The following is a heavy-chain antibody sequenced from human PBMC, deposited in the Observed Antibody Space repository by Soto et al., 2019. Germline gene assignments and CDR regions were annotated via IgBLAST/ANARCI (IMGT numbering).Heavy chain of an antibody. D-gene: IGHD4-17*01. J-gene: IGHJ6*02. CDR2: IGSSSSYI. Sequence: GGSLRLSCAASGFTFSSYTMNWVRQAPGKGLEWVSSIGSSSSYIYYADSVRGRFTISRDNAKNSLYLQMNSLRAEDTAVYYCARDSVTTNLYYYYGMDVWGQGTTVTV. CDR3: ARDSVTTNLYYYYGMDV. CDR1: GFTFSSYT. V-gene: IGHV3-21*01.